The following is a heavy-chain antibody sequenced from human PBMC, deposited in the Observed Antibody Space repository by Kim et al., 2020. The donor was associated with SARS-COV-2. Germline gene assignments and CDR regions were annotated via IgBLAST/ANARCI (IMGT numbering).Heavy chain of an antibody. CDR1: GGSFSGYY. CDR3: AGLQGSSWSTHRVRPPPY. Sequence: SETLSLTCAVYGGSFSGYYWSWIRQPPGKGLEWIGEINHSGSTNYNPSLKSRVTISVDTSKNQFSLKLSSVTAADTAVYYCAGLQGSSWSTHRVRPPPYWGQGTLVTVSS. D-gene: IGHD6-13*01. CDR2: INHSGST. V-gene: IGHV4-34*01. J-gene: IGHJ4*02.